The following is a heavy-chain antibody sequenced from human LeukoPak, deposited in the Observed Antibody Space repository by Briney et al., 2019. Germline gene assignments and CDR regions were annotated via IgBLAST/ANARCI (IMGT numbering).Heavy chain of an antibody. CDR1: GYTFTSYG. CDR3: AKVIVVVVAGDYFDY. CDR2: ISGSGGST. D-gene: IGHD2-15*01. Sequence: SCKASGYTFTSYGISWVRQAPGKGLEWVSAISGSGGSTYYADSVKGRFTISRDNSKNTLYLQMNSLRAEDTAVYYCAKVIVVVVAGDYFDYWGQGTLVTVSS. J-gene: IGHJ4*02. V-gene: IGHV3-23*01.